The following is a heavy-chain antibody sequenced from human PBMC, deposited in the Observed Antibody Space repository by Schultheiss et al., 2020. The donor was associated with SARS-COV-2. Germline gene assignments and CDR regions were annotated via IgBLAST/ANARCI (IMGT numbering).Heavy chain of an antibody. Sequence: GESLKISCGASGYTFSSYGMHWVRQAPGKGLEWVAVISYDDSNKYYADSVKGRFTISRDNSKNTLYLQMNSLRAEDTAVYYCAKDLGSGSFDYWGQGTLVTVSS. CDR3: AKDLGSGSFDY. J-gene: IGHJ4*02. D-gene: IGHD1-26*01. CDR1: GYTFSSYG. V-gene: IGHV3-30*18. CDR2: ISYDDSNK.